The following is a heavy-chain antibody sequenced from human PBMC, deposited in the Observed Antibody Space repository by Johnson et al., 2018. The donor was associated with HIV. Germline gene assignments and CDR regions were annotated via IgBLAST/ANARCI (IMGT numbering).Heavy chain of an antibody. D-gene: IGHD6-13*01. CDR2: ISWNSGSI. J-gene: IGHJ3*02. CDR3: AKDSSSWTRGAFDI. CDR1: GFTFDDYA. Sequence: VQLVESGVGLVQPGRSLRLSCAASGFTFDDYAMHWVRQAPGKGLEWVSGISWNSGSIGYADSVKGRFTISRDNAKNSLYLQMNSLRAEDTALYYCAKDSSSWTRGAFDIWGQGTMVTVSS. V-gene: IGHV3-9*01.